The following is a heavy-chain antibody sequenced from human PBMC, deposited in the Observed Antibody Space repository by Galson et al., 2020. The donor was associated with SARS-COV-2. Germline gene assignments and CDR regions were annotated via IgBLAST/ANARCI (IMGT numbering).Heavy chain of an antibody. CDR3: ARHGASSGWYEGIDF. D-gene: IGHD6-19*01. J-gene: IGHJ4*02. V-gene: IGHV5-51*01. CDR1: GYSFKDYW. CDR2: LYPDDSYT. Sequence: GESLKISCKTSGYSFKDYWIGWVRQMPGKGLQWMGVLYPDDSYTKYNPSFEGQVTLPADKSTTTVYRQWNSLRDKDTAMYYCARHGASSGWYEGIDFWGQGTLVTVSS.